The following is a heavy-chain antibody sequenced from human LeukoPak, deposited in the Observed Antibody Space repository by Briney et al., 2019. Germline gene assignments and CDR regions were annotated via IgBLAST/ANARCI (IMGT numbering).Heavy chain of an antibody. D-gene: IGHD3-10*01. CDR1: GFTVSTNY. Sequence: PGGSLRLSCAASGFTVSTNYMNSVRQAPGKGLEWVSILYSSSDTYYADSVKSRFTISRDSSKKILSLQMKNLRAPDTAVYYCARVGDHFHWYLDLWGRGRLVTV. CDR2: LYSSSDT. CDR3: ARVGDHFHWYLDL. V-gene: IGHV3-53*01. J-gene: IGHJ2*01.